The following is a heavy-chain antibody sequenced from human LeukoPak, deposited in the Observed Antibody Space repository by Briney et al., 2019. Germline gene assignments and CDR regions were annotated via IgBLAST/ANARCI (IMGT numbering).Heavy chain of an antibody. D-gene: IGHD3-10*01. CDR2: IYSGGST. Sequence: PGGSLRLSCAASGFTVSSNYMSWVRQAPGKGLEWVSVIYSGGSTYYADSVKGRFTISRDNSKNTLYLQMNSLRAEDTAVYYCARDKSSMVRGVDYYYGMDVWGQGTTVTVSS. CDR1: GFTVSSNY. V-gene: IGHV3-66*01. J-gene: IGHJ6*02. CDR3: ARDKSSMVRGVDYYYGMDV.